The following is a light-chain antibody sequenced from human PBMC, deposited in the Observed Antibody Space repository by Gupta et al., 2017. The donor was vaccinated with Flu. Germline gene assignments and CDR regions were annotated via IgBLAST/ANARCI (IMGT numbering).Light chain of an antibody. CDR1: QSIRDW. V-gene: IGKV1-5*03. Sequence: PSSLSASVGDRVTITCRASQSIRDWLDWYQQKPGKAPNLLIYKASSLESGVPSRFSGSGSGTEFTLTISSRQPDDFATYYCQHEDNSSGTFGQGTKLDIK. CDR3: QHEDNSSGT. CDR2: KAS. J-gene: IGKJ2*01.